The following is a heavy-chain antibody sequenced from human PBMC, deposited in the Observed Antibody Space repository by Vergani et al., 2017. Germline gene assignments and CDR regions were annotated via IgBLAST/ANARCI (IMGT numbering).Heavy chain of an antibody. D-gene: IGHD3-22*01. V-gene: IGHV3-30-3*01. CDR2: ISYDGSNK. Sequence: QVQLVESGGGVVQPGRSLRLSCAASGFTFSSYAMHWVRPAPGKGLEWVAVISYDGSNKYYADSVKGRFTISRDNSKNTLYLQMNSLRAEDTAVYYCAREVRYYDSSGYYLGNDAFDIWGQGTMVTVSS. CDR3: AREVRYYDSSGYYLGNDAFDI. CDR1: GFTFSSYA. J-gene: IGHJ3*02.